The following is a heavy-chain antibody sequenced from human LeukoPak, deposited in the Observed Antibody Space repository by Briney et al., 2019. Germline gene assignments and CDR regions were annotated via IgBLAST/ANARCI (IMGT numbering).Heavy chain of an antibody. J-gene: IGHJ1*01. Sequence: PSETLSLTCTVSGGSISSYYLSWIRQPPGKGLDWIGYIYYSGSTNYNPSLKSRVTISVDTSKNQFSLKLSSVTVADTAVYYCALGTVTTYAEYFQHWGQGTLVTVSS. D-gene: IGHD4-11*01. CDR1: GGSISSYY. CDR3: ALGTVTTYAEYFQH. CDR2: IYYSGST. V-gene: IGHV4-59*08.